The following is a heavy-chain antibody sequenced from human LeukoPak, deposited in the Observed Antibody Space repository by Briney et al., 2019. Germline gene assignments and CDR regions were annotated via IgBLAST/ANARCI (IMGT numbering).Heavy chain of an antibody. D-gene: IGHD2-2*02. V-gene: IGHV5-51*01. CDR1: GYRFTHYW. Sequence: GESLKISCKGSGYRFTHYWIGWVRQMPGKGLEWMGLIYPDDSDTRYSPSFQGQVTISADKSISTAYLQWSSLKASDTAMYYCAIGGDSTTSCYRCFDYWGQGTLVTVSS. CDR3: AIGGDSTTSCYRCFDY. CDR2: IYPDDSDT. J-gene: IGHJ4*02.